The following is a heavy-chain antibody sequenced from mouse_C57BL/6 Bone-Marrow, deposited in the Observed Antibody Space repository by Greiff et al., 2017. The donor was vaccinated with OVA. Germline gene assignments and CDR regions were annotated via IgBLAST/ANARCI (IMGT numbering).Heavy chain of an antibody. J-gene: IGHJ3*01. CDR1: GYAFSSYW. CDR3: ATWDEFAY. CDR2: IYPGDGDT. D-gene: IGHD4-1*01. Sequence: QVQLKESGAELVKPGASVKISCKASGYAFSSYWMNWVKQRPGKGLEWIGQIYPGDGDTNYNGKFKGKATLTADKSSSTAYMQLSSLTSEDSAVYFCATWDEFAYWGQGTLVTVSA. V-gene: IGHV1-80*01.